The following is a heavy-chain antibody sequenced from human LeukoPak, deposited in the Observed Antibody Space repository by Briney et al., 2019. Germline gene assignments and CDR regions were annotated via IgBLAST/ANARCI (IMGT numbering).Heavy chain of an antibody. Sequence: GGSLRLSCEASGFTFSSYAMGWVRQAPGKGLEWVSALNRGSTNTYYADSVRGRFTISRDNSRNTLYLQMNRLRAEDTSLYYCAKCSSNNCLFDYWGQGTLVTVSS. CDR1: GFTFSSYA. J-gene: IGHJ4*02. V-gene: IGHV3-23*01. CDR3: AKCSSNNCLFDY. D-gene: IGHD2-2*01. CDR2: LNRGSTNT.